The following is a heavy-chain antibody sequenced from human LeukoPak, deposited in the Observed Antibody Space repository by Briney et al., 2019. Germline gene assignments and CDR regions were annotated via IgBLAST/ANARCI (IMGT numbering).Heavy chain of an antibody. J-gene: IGHJ4*02. CDR2: INAGNGNT. CDR3: ARVRIAVAVFDY. Sequence: GASVKVSCKASGYTFTSYAMHWVRQAPGQRLEWMGWINAGNGNTKYSQKFQGRVTITRDTSASTAYMELSSLRSEDTAVYYCARVRIAVAVFDYWGQGTLVTVSS. D-gene: IGHD6-19*01. CDR1: GYTFTSYA. V-gene: IGHV1-3*01.